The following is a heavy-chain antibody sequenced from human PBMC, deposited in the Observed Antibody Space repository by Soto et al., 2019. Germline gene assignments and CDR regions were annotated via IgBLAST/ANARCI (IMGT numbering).Heavy chain of an antibody. V-gene: IGHV1-3*01. D-gene: IGHD1-1*01. CDR2: LNGGTGQT. CDR3: ARGKGMEENYYYYGMDI. Sequence: ASVKVCCKASGYTFSTYAIHWVRQTPGQSLEWMGWLNGGTGQTRYSQRFQDRVTITRDTSASTAYMEVSSLRPEDTAVYYCARGKGMEENYYYYGMDIWGQGTTVTVSS. J-gene: IGHJ6*02. CDR1: GYTFSTYA.